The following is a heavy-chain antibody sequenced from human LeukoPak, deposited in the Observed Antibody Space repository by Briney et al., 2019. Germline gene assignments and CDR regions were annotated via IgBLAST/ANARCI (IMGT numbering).Heavy chain of an antibody. V-gene: IGHV4-61*01. CDR2: IYYSGST. D-gene: IGHD3-10*01. J-gene: IGHJ5*02. Sequence: PSETLSLTCTVSGGSVSSGSYYWSWIRQPPGEGLEWIGYIYYSGSTNYNPSLKSRVTISVATSKNQFSLKLSSVTAADTAIYYCARHRGSDWFDPWGQGTLVTVSS. CDR1: GGSVSSGSYY. CDR3: ARHRGSDWFDP.